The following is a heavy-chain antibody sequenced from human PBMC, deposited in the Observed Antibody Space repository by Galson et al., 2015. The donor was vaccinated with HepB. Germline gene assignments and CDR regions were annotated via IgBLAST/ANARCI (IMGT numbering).Heavy chain of an antibody. Sequence: SLRLSCAVSGFTFSDYYMSWIRQAPGKGLEWLSYITNSGRSTSYADSVKGRFTISRDNVKNSLYLQMNSLRAEDTAVYYCARDKSDSGYSGFDYWGQGTLVTVSS. V-gene: IGHV3-11*04. D-gene: IGHD6-13*01. J-gene: IGHJ4*02. CDR3: ARDKSDSGYSGFDY. CDR1: GFTFSDYY. CDR2: ITNSGRST.